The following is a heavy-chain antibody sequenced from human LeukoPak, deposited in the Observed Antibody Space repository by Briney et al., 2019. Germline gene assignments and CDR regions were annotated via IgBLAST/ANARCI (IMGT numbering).Heavy chain of an antibody. V-gene: IGHV4-34*01. CDR1: GGSFSGYY. J-gene: IGHJ4*02. CDR3: AREGAPWLRLREPLYYFDY. Sequence: SETLSLTCAVYGGSFSGYYWSWLRQPPGKGLEWVAEINDSGTTNYNPSHKSRVTISLDTSKTQFALKLSSVTAADTAVYYCAREGAPWLRLREPLYYFDYWGQGTLVTVSS. D-gene: IGHD5-12*01. CDR2: INDSGTT.